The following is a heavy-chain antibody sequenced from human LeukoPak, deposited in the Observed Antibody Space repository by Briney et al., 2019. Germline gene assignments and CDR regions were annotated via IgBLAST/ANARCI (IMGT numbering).Heavy chain of an antibody. CDR3: ARDGEDILSNWFDP. Sequence: SETLSLTCTVSGGSITSYYWSWIRQSAGKGPEWIWRIYSSGSTNYNPSLKSRITISRDTSKNEVSLNMRSVTAADTGVYYCARDGEDILSNWFDPWGQGILVTVSS. V-gene: IGHV4-4*07. J-gene: IGHJ5*02. CDR2: IYSSGST. D-gene: IGHD2/OR15-2a*01. CDR1: GGSITSYY.